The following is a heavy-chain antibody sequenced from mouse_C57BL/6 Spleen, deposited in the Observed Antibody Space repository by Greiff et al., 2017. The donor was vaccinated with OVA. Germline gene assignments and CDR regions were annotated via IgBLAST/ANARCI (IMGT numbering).Heavy chain of an antibody. CDR2: ISSGSSTI. V-gene: IGHV5-17*01. CDR3: ARPGIYYDYFDY. Sequence: EVKLVESGGGLVKPGGSLKLSCAASGFTFSDYGMHWVRQAPEKGLEWVAYISSGSSTIYYADTVKGRFTISRDNAKNTLFLQMTSRRSEDTAMYYCARPGIYYDYFDYWGQGTTLTVSS. D-gene: IGHD2-4*01. CDR1: GFTFSDYG. J-gene: IGHJ2*01.